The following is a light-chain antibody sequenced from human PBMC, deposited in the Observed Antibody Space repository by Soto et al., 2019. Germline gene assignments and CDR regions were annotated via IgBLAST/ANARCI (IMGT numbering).Light chain of an antibody. J-gene: IGLJ2*01. CDR1: SSRVGSYNL. CDR2: EGT. Sequence: QSALTQPASVSGSPGQSITIACTGASSRVGSYNLVSWYQQHPGKAPKLLISEGTKGPSGVSNRFSASKSGNTASLTISELQAEDEADYYCSSYADSTTDVVFGGVTKVTVL. CDR3: SSYADSTTDVV. V-gene: IGLV2-23*01.